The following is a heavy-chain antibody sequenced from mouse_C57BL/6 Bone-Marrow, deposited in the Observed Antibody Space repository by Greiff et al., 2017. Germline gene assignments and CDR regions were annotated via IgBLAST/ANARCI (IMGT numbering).Heavy chain of an antibody. CDR1: GFTFTDYY. V-gene: IGHV7-3*01. CDR3: ARSSLYYGSSSYYAMDY. Sequence: EVQLVESGGGLVQPGGSLSLSCAASGFTFTDYYMSWVRQPPGKALEWLGFIRNKANGYTTEYSASVKGRFTISRDNSQSILYLQMNALRAEDSATYYCARSSLYYGSSSYYAMDYWGQGTSVTVSS. D-gene: IGHD1-1*01. CDR2: IRNKANGYTT. J-gene: IGHJ4*01.